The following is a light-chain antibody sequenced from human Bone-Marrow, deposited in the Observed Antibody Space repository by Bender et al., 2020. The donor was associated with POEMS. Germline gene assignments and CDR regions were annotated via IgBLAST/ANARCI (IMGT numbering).Light chain of an antibody. Sequence: QSVLTQPPSASGTPGQRVTISCSGGSSNIGAHAVNWYQHLPGTAPKLLIYSSHRRPSEVPDRFSGSRSGTSASLAISGLQAEDEADYYCCAYANSSTVFGGGTKLTVL. V-gene: IGLV1-44*01. CDR1: SSNIGAHA. CDR2: SSH. CDR3: CAYANSSTV. J-gene: IGLJ3*02.